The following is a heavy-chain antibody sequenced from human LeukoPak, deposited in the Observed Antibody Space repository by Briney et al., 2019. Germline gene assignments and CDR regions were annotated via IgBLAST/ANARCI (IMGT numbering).Heavy chain of an antibody. J-gene: IGHJ6*02. D-gene: IGHD3-10*01. CDR1: GGSFSGYY. V-gene: IGHV4-34*01. Sequence: SETLSLTCAVYGGSFSGYYWSWIRLPPGKGLEWIGEINHSGSTNYNPSLQSRVTISTDMSEDQFSLKLTSVTAADTAVYYCARLGQITMVLGQSYYYHSMDVWGQGTTVTVSS. CDR3: ARLGQITMVLGQSYYYHSMDV. CDR2: INHSGST.